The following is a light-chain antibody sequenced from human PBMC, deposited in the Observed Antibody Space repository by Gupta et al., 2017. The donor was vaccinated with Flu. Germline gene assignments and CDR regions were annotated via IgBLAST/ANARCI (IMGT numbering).Light chain of an antibody. CDR1: QTINYW. CDR3: QHYNSYSQA. V-gene: IGKV1-5*03. CDR2: RAS. Sequence: DIQMTQSPSTLSASVGDRVTITCRASQTINYWLAWYQQKPGKAPQLLIYRASILETGVPSRFSGSGSGTEFTLTINSLQPDDFATYYCQHYNSYSQAFGRGTKVEIK. J-gene: IGKJ1*01.